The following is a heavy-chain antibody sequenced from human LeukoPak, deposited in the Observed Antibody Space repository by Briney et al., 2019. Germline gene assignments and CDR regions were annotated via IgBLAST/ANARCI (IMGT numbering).Heavy chain of an antibody. CDR2: IIPIFGTA. D-gene: IGHD2-15*01. V-gene: IGHV1-69*05. Sequence: SVKVSCKASGGTFSSYAISWVRQAPGQGLEWMGRIIPIFGTANYAQKFQGRVTITTDESTSTAYMELSSLRSEDTAVYYCASLAYSPFKTPGDYWGQGTLVTVSS. CDR1: GGTFSSYA. CDR3: ASLAYSPFKTPGDY. J-gene: IGHJ4*02.